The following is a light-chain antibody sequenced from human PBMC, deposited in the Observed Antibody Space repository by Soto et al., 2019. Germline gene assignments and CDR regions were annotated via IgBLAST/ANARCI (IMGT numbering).Light chain of an antibody. V-gene: IGKV3-15*01. J-gene: IGKJ1*01. CDR3: QQQRSWPLT. Sequence: EIVLTQSPATLSVSPGERVTLSCRASQSVDINLAWYQQNPGQAPRLLIYAASTRATDMPGRFSGSGAGAEFTITIISRQPEDVVVYYCQQQRSWPLTFGPGTKVEIK. CDR1: QSVDIN. CDR2: AAS.